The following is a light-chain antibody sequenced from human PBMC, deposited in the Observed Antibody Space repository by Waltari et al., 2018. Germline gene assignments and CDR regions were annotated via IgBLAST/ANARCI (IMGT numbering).Light chain of an antibody. CDR1: QSISNY. J-gene: IGKJ2*01. V-gene: IGKV1-39*01. CDR2: LAS. Sequence: DIQMTQSPSSLSASVGDRVTITCRASQSISNYLNWYQQRPGKAPKLLIYLASSLQSGAPSRFSGSGSGTDFTLTISSLQPEDFATYYCQHGLIFGRGTRLELK. CDR3: QHGLI.